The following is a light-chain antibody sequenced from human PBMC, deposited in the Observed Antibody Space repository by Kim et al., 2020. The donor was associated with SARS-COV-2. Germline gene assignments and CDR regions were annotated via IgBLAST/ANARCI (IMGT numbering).Light chain of an antibody. J-gene: IGKJ4*01. Sequence: SPGERATLSCRASQSFSSSYLAWYQQKPGQAPRLLIYGASSRATGIPDRFSGSGSGTDFTLTISRLEPEDFAVYHCQQFVSSPLTFGGGTKVDIK. CDR1: QSFSSSY. CDR2: GAS. CDR3: QQFVSSPLT. V-gene: IGKV3-20*01.